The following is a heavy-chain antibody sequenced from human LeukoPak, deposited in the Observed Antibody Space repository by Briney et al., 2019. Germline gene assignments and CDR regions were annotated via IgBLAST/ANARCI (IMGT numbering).Heavy chain of an antibody. CDR3: AREGESVHFDI. D-gene: IGHD3-10*01. CDR1: GFTFSYYW. J-gene: IGHJ3*02. CDR2: ISSSSSYI. Sequence: GGSLRLSCAASGFTFSYYWMSWVRQAPGKGLEWVSSISSSSSYIYYADSVKGRFTISRDNAKNSLYLQMNSLRAEDTAVYYCAREGESVHFDIWGQGTMVTVSS. V-gene: IGHV3-21*01.